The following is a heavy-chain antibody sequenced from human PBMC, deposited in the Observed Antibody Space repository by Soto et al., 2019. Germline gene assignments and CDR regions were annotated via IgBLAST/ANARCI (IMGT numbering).Heavy chain of an antibody. J-gene: IGHJ4*02. CDR1: GGSFSGYY. CDR3: ARGSMWLRDLDY. V-gene: IGHV4-34*01. D-gene: IGHD5-12*01. CDR2: INHSGST. Sequence: SETLSLTCAVYGGSFSGYYWSWIRQPPGKGLEWIGEINHSGSTNYNPSLKSRVTISVDTSKNQFSLKLSSVTAADTAAYYCARGSMWLRDLDYWGQGTLVTVSS.